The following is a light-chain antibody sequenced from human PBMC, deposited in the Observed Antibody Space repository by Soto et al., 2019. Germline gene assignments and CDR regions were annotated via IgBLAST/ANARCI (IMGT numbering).Light chain of an antibody. CDR3: QQLTAFPLT. V-gene: IGKV1-9*01. J-gene: IGKJ4*01. CDR1: QGIGNS. CDR2: TAS. Sequence: DIQLTQSPSFLSASVGDRVNITCRASQGIGNSLAWFQQKSGKAPNLLMYTASLLQSGVPSRFSGSGSGTEFTLTISGLQPEDFATSYCQQLTAFPLTFGGGTKVEVK.